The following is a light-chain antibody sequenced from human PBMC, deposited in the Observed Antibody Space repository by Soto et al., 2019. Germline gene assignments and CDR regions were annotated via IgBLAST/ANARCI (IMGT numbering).Light chain of an antibody. V-gene: IGKV3-15*01. CDR2: GAS. CDR1: QSVSSN. Sequence: EIVMTQSPATLSVSPGERATLSCMSSQSVSSNLAWHQQKPGQAPRLLIYGASTRATGIPARFSGSGSGTEFTLTISSLQSEDFAVYYCQQYNNWPPITFGQGTRREIK. J-gene: IGKJ5*01. CDR3: QQYNNWPPIT.